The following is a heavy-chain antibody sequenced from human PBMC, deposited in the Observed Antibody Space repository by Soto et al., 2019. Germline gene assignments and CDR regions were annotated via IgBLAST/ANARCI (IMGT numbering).Heavy chain of an antibody. CDR3: AREVTVTTLGVYYYYGMDV. Sequence: SETLSLTCAVHRGSFNAYSWTWIRQPPGKGLEWIGEIDHSGSTTYNPSLKSRVTISVDTSKNQFSLKLSSVTAADTAVYYCAREVTVTTLGVYYYYGMDVWGQGTTVTVSS. V-gene: IGHV4-34*01. CDR1: RGSFNAYS. D-gene: IGHD4-4*01. CDR2: IDHSGST. J-gene: IGHJ6*02.